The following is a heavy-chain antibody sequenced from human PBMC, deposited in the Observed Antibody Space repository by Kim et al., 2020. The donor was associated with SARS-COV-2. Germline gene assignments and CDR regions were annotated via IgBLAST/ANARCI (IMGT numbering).Heavy chain of an antibody. Sequence: WGSLRLSCAASGFTFSSYGMHWVRQAPGKGLEWVAVISYDGSNKYYADSVKGRFTISRDNSKNTLYLQMNSLRAEDTAVYYCSKGPFRTYYYYGMYVWG. J-gene: IGHJ6*02. CDR1: GFTFSSYG. D-gene: IGHD2-8*01. CDR3: SKGPFRTYYYYGMYV. CDR2: ISYDGSNK. V-gene: IGHV3-30*18.